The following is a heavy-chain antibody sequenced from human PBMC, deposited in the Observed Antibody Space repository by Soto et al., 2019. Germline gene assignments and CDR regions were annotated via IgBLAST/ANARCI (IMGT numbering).Heavy chain of an antibody. V-gene: IGHV1-69*13. CDR1: GGTFSSYA. D-gene: IGHD3-22*01. CDR3: AKELPLRITMIVVAPGYFDY. CDR2: IIPIFGTA. Sequence: ASVKVSCKASGGTFSSYAISWLRQAPGQGLEWMGGIIPIFGTANYAQKFQGRVTITADESTSTAYMELSSLRSEDTAVYYCAKELPLRITMIVVAPGYFDYWGQGTLVTVSS. J-gene: IGHJ4*02.